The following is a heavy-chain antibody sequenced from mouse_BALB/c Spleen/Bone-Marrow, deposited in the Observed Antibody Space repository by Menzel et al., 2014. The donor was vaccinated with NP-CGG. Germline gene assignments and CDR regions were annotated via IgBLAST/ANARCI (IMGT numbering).Heavy chain of an antibody. D-gene: IGHD1-1*01. CDR1: GFNIKDTY. CDR3: AKYYYGNSLFAY. J-gene: IGHJ3*01. Sequence: EVKLQESGAELVKPGASVKLSCTASGFNIKDTYMHWVKQRPEQSLEWIGRIDPANGNTKYDPKFQGKATITADTSSNTAYLQLSSLTSEDTAVYYCAKYYYGNSLFAYWGQGTLVTVSA. CDR2: IDPANGNT. V-gene: IGHV14-3*02.